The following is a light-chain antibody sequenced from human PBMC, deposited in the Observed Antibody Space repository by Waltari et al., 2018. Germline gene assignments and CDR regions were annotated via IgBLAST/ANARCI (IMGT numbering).Light chain of an antibody. CDR2: KGS. Sequence: DIQMTQSPSTLSASLGDRVTITCRASQSISSWLAWYQQKPGKAPKVLIYKGSSLQTGVSSRFSGTGSGTDFTLTISRLRPDDFATYYCLQYNTYPWTFGQGTKVEIK. CDR3: LQYNTYPWT. V-gene: IGKV1-5*03. J-gene: IGKJ1*01. CDR1: QSISSW.